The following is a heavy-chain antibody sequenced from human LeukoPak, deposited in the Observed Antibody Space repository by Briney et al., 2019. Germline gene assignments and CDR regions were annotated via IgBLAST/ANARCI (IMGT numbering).Heavy chain of an antibody. D-gene: IGHD3-3*01. CDR1: GGSISSGGYY. Sequence: PSETLSLTCTVSGGSISSGGYYWSWIRQHPGKGLEWIGYIYYSGSTYYNPPLKSRVTISVDTSKNQFSLKLSSVTAADTAVYYCARASFQFFGVVTVYYFDYWGQGTLVTVSS. J-gene: IGHJ4*02. CDR3: ARASFQFFGVVTVYYFDY. V-gene: IGHV4-31*03. CDR2: IYYSGST.